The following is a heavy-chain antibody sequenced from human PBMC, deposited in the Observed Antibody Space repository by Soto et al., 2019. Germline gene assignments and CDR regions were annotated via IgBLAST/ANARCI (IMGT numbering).Heavy chain of an antibody. CDR1: GGTFSSYA. Sequence: QVQLVQSGAEVKKPGSSVKVSCKASGGTFSSYAINWVRPAPGQGLEWMGGIIRIFGTPDYAQRFQGRVTSTADESTSTAYMELSSLRSEDTAVYYCARQGSNEYYYYGMDVWGQGTTVTVSS. V-gene: IGHV1-69*12. J-gene: IGHJ6*02. CDR2: IIRIFGTP. D-gene: IGHD3-10*01. CDR3: ARQGSNEYYYYGMDV.